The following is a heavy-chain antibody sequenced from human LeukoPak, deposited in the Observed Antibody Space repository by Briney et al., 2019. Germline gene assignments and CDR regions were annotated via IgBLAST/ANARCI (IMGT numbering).Heavy chain of an antibody. Sequence: GGSLRLSFVASGFTFSSSFMDWVRQVPGKGLAWVSRINPGNITTYADSVKGRFTISRDNAKNTLYLQMNSLRAEDTAVYYCARPFYFDSIDIWGQGTLVTVFS. D-gene: IGHD3-22*01. J-gene: IGHJ4*02. CDR1: GFTFSSSF. CDR2: INPGNIT. V-gene: IGHV3-74*01. CDR3: ARPFYFDSIDI.